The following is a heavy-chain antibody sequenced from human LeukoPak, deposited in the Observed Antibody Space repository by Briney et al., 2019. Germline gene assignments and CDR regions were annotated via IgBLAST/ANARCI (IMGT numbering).Heavy chain of an antibody. CDR2: IIPILGIA. D-gene: IGHD5-24*01. CDR3: ARAFDNYDAFDI. V-gene: IGHV1-69*04. Sequence: GASVKVSCKASGGTFSSYAISWVRQAPGQGLEWMGRIIPILGIANYAQKFQGRVTITADKSTSTAYMELSSLRSEDTAVYYCARAFDNYDAFDIWGQGTMVTVSS. CDR1: GGTFSSYA. J-gene: IGHJ3*02.